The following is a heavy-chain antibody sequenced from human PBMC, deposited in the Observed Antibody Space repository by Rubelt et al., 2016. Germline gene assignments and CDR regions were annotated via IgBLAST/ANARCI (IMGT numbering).Heavy chain of an antibody. CDR2: IRQDGIEK. CDR1: GFTFSSYW. V-gene: IGHV3-7*01. CDR3: ARDLVGITSHDAFDV. D-gene: IGHD1-26*01. Sequence: EVQLVESGGGLVQPGGSLRLSCAASGFTFSSYWMSWVRQAPGKGLEWVANIRQDGIEKYSLDSVKGRFTISRDNARNSVYLQMTSLRVEDTALYYCARDLVGITSHDAFDVWGQGTMVAVSA. J-gene: IGHJ3*01.